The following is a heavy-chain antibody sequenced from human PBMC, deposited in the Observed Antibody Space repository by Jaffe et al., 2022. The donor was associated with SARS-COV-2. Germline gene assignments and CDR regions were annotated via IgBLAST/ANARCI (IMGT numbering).Heavy chain of an antibody. CDR1: GFTFSKAW. Sequence: EVQLVESGGDLVKPGESLRLSCVVSGFTFSKAWMSWVRQAPGKGLEWVGRIKTKSDGGTTDYAAPVKGRFSISRDDSKNTLYVQMNSLKIEDTAVYYCATDSSQYDNVWGQGTTVTVSS. J-gene: IGHJ6*02. D-gene: IGHD3-22*01. CDR3: ATDSSQYDNV. CDR2: IKTKSDGGTT. V-gene: IGHV3-15*01.